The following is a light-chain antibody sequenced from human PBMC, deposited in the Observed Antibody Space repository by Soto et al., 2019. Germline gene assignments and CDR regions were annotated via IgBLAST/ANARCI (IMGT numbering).Light chain of an antibody. CDR2: GAS. J-gene: IGKJ3*01. CDR1: QSVSSTY. V-gene: IGKV3-20*01. CDR3: QQYGSSPGVT. Sequence: EIVLTQSPCTLSFSPLERSTLSCRASQSVSSTYLAWYQQKPGQAPRLLIYGASSRATGIPDRFSGSGSGTDFTLTISRLEPEDFAVYYCQQYGSSPGVTFGPGTKVDIK.